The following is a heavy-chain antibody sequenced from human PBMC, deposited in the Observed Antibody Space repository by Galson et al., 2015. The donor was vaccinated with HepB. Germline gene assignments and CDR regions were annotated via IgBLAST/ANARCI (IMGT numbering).Heavy chain of an antibody. CDR1: GCSFTSYW. J-gene: IGHJ2*01. CDR3: ARDPLMVATLHFDL. Sequence: SGAEVKKPGESLKISCKGSGCSFTSYWMSWVRQAPGKGLEWVANIKQDGSEKYYVDSVKGRFTISRDNAKNSLYLQMNSLRAEDTAVYYCARDPLMVATLHFDLWGRGTLVTVSS. D-gene: IGHD5-12*01. CDR2: IKQDGSEK. V-gene: IGHV3-7*03.